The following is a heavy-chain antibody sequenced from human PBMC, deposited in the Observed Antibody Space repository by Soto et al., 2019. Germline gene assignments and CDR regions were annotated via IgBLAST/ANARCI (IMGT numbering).Heavy chain of an antibody. J-gene: IGHJ4*02. D-gene: IGHD6-19*01. V-gene: IGHV4-59*01. CDR1: GGSISNYY. CDR3: AREIAVAGTHYFDY. Sequence: LSLTCTVSGGSISNYYWSWIRQPPGKGLEWIGYIYYSGSINYNPSLKSRVTISEDTSKNQFSLKMSSVTAADTAVYYCAREIAVAGTHYFDYWGQGTLVTVSS. CDR2: IYYSGSI.